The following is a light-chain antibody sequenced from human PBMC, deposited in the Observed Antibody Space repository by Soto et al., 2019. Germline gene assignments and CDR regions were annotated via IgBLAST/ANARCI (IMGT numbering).Light chain of an antibody. CDR3: QNWGTGIEV. CDR1: SGHSSYT. J-gene: IGLJ3*02. CDR2: LNSDGSH. V-gene: IGLV4-69*01. Sequence: QPVLTQSPSASASLGASVKLTCTLSSGHSSYTIAWHQQPPEKGPRYLMTLNSDGSHSKGDGIPDRFSGSSSGAERYLSISSLQSEDEADYYCQNWGTGIEVFGGGTKLTVL.